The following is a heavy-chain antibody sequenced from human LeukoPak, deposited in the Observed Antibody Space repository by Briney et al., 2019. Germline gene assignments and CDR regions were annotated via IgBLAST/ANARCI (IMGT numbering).Heavy chain of an antibody. Sequence: PGGSLRLSCAASGFTFSNYWMHWVRQAPGKGLVWVSRIKGDGSHTIYADSVKGRFTISRDNSKNTLYLQMNSLRAEDTAVYYCARDQASNMITFGGVIVTSYYFDYWGQGTLVTVSS. J-gene: IGHJ4*02. D-gene: IGHD3-16*02. CDR2: IKGDGSHT. CDR3: ARDQASNMITFGGVIVTSYYFDY. CDR1: GFTFSNYW. V-gene: IGHV3-74*01.